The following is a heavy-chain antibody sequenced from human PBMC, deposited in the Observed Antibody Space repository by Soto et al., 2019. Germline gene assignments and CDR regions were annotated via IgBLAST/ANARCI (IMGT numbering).Heavy chain of an antibody. J-gene: IGHJ5*02. D-gene: IGHD3-10*01. CDR1: GYTFTSYD. V-gene: IGHV1-8*01. Sequence: QVQLVQSGAEVKKPGASVKVSCKASGYTFTSYDINWVRQATGQGLEWMGWMNPNSGNTGYAQKFQGRVTMTRNTSISTAYMELSSLRSEDTAVYYCARGRVLLWFGEQFLRRGNWFDPWGQGTLVTVSS. CDR3: ARGRVLLWFGEQFLRRGNWFDP. CDR2: MNPNSGNT.